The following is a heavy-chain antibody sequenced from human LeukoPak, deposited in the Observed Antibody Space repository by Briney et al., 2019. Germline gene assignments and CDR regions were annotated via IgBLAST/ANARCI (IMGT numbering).Heavy chain of an antibody. CDR3: ARGGNSVAFDY. Sequence: PSETLSLTYTVSGGSISSGGYYWRRIRQHPWKGLEWIGYIYYSGSTYYNPSLKSRVTISVDTSKNQFSLKLSSVTAADTAVYYCARGGNSVAFDYWGQGTLVTVSS. CDR2: IYYSGST. J-gene: IGHJ4*02. V-gene: IGHV4-31*03. CDR1: GGSISSGGYY. D-gene: IGHD4-23*01.